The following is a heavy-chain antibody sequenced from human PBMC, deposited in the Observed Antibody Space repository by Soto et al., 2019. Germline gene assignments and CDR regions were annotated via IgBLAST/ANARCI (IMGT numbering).Heavy chain of an antibody. CDR3: ARRGRYCSTATCYYWFAP. CDR1: GGSISSDGYY. J-gene: IGHJ5*02. CDR2: IYYSGST. D-gene: IGHD2-2*01. Sequence: SETLSLTCTVSGGSISSDGYYWSWIRQPPGKGLEWIGYIYYSGSTHYNPSLKSRLTISVDTSKNQFSLRLSSVTAADTAVYYCARRGRYCSTATCYYWFAPWGQGTLVTVSS. V-gene: IGHV4-31*03.